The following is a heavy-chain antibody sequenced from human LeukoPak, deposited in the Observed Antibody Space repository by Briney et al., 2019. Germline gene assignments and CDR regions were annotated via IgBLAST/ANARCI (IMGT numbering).Heavy chain of an antibody. CDR2: IKQDGSEK. J-gene: IGHJ6*02. Sequence: PGGSLRLSCAASGFTFSSYGMHWVRQAPGKGLEWVANIKQDGSEKYYVDSVKGRFTISRDNAKNSLYLQMNSLRAEDTAVYYCARERITIFGVVTNYYYYYGMDVWGQGTTVTVSS. CDR3: ARERITIFGVVTNYYYYYGMDV. D-gene: IGHD3-3*01. CDR1: GFTFSSYG. V-gene: IGHV3-7*01.